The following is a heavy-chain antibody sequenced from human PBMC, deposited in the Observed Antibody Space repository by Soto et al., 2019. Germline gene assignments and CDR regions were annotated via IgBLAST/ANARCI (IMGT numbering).Heavy chain of an antibody. J-gene: IGHJ6*02. D-gene: IGHD2-2*01. CDR1: GGTFSSYA. CDR2: IIPIFGTA. Sequence: SVKVSCKASGGTFSSYAISWVRQAPGQGLEWMGGIIPIFGTANYAQKFQGRVTITADESTSTAYMELSSLRSEDTAVYYCARDPIVVVPPSPYYYYGMDVWGQGTTVTVSS. V-gene: IGHV1-69*13. CDR3: ARDPIVVVPPSPYYYYGMDV.